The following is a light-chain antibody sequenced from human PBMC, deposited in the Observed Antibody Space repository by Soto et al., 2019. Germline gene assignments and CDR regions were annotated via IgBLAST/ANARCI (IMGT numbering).Light chain of an antibody. CDR1: SNDIGGYNY. V-gene: IGLV2-14*01. CDR2: EVS. CDR3: SSYTITHIPVI. Sequence: QSALTQPAPVSGSPGQSITISCTGTSNDIGGYNYVSWYQQHPGEAPKLIIYEVSNRPSGVSNRFSGSKSDNTASLTITGLQAEDEASYYCSSYTITHIPVIFGGGTQLTVL. J-gene: IGLJ2*01.